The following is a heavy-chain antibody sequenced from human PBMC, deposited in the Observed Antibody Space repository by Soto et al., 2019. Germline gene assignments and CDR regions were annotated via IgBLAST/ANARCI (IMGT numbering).Heavy chain of an antibody. CDR1: GYTFTSYY. V-gene: IGHV1-46*01. CDR3: ARIAPMYDFHPLDYYYYGMDV. D-gene: IGHD3-3*01. CDR2: INPSGGST. J-gene: IGHJ6*02. Sequence: GASVKVSCKASGYTFTSYYMHWVRQAPGQGLEWMGIINPSGGSTSYAQKFQGRVTMTRDTSTSTVYMELSSLRSEDTAVYYCARIAPMYDFHPLDYYYYGMDVWGQGTTVTVSS.